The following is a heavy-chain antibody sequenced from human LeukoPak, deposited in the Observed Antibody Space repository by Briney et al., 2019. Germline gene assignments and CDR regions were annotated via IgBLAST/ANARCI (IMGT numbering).Heavy chain of an antibody. CDR2: INTNTGNP. Sequence: ASVKVSCKASGYIFTSYAMNWVRQAPGQGLEWMGWINTNTGNPTYAQGFTGRFVFSLDTSVSTAYLQISSLKAEDTAVYYCARPSEYSSSWYDYYYGMDVWGQGTTVTVSS. CDR3: ARPSEYSSSWYDYYYGMDV. J-gene: IGHJ6*02. D-gene: IGHD6-13*01. V-gene: IGHV7-4-1*02. CDR1: GYIFTSYA.